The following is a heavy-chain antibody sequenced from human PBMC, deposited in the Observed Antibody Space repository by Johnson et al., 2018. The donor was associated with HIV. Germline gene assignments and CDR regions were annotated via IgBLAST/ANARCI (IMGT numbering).Heavy chain of an antibody. D-gene: IGHD1-26*01. CDR3: AKGGGSYSDAFDI. V-gene: IGHV3-23*04. J-gene: IGHJ3*02. CDR2: ISGSGGST. CDR1: GFTFSSYA. Sequence: MMLVESGGGLVKPGGSLRLSCAASGFTFSSYAMSWVRQAPGKGLEWVSAISGSGGSTYYADSVKGRFTISRDNSTNTLYLQMNSLRAEDTAVYYLAKGGGSYSDAFDIWGQGTMVTVSS.